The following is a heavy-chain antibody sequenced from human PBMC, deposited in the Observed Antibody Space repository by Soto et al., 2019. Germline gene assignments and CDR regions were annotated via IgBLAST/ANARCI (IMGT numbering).Heavy chain of an antibody. D-gene: IGHD6-13*01. Sequence: QVQLVQSGAEVKKPGSSVKVSCKASGGTFSSYAISWVRQAPGQGLEWMGGIIPNLGTANYEQKFQGRVTITADRSTSTAYMKLSSLRSEDPAVYYCARGGIAAAGTYFDYWGQGTLVTVSS. J-gene: IGHJ4*02. CDR3: ARGGIAAAGTYFDY. CDR1: GGTFSSYA. CDR2: IIPNLGTA. V-gene: IGHV1-69*14.